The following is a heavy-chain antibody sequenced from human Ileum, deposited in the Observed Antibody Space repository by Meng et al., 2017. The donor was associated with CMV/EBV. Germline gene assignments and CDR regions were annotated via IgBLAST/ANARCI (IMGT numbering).Heavy chain of an antibody. J-gene: IGHJ4*02. CDR3: ARAYCSSTSCYYDY. V-gene: IGHV4-61*01. Sequence: SETLSLTCTVSGYSISSGYYWGWIRQPPGKGLEWIGYIYYSGSTNYNPSLKSRVTISVDTSKNQFSLKLSSVTAADTAVYYCARAYCSSTSCYYDYWGQGTLVTVSS. D-gene: IGHD2-2*01. CDR1: GYSISSGYY. CDR2: IYYSGST.